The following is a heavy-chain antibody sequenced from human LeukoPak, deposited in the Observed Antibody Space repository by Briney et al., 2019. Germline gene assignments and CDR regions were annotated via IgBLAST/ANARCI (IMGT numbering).Heavy chain of an antibody. V-gene: IGHV3-11*04. CDR3: ARASLDGSYSN. J-gene: IGHJ4*02. D-gene: IGHD1-26*01. CDR2: ISSSGSTI. Sequence: GGSLKLSCAASGFTFSDYYMSWIRQAPGKGLEWVSYISSSGSTIYYADSVKGRFTISRENAKNSLYLQMNSLRAGDTAVYYCARASLDGSYSNWGQGTLVTVSS. CDR1: GFTFSDYY.